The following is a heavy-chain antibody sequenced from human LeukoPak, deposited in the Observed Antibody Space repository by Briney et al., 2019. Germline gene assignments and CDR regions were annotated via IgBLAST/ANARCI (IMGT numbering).Heavy chain of an antibody. V-gene: IGHV3-23*01. J-gene: IGHJ4*02. CDR1: GFSFSSYD. CDR3: AKALNGSGDY. D-gene: IGHD3-10*01. CDR2: ISGSGGST. Sequence: PGGSLRLSCAASGFSFSSYDMSWVRQAPGSGLEWDSAISGSGGSTYYADSVKGRFTISRDNSKNTLYLQMNSLRAEDTAVYYCAKALNGSGDYWGQGTLVTVSS.